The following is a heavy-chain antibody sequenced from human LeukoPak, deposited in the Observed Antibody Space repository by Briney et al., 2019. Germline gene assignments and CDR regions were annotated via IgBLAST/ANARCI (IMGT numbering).Heavy chain of an antibody. V-gene: IGHV5-51*01. CDR3: ARHLGWCNNTSGCDDESDAFDI. J-gene: IGHJ3*02. CDR1: GYSFTNYW. D-gene: IGHD2-2*01. Sequence: GESLKISCKDSGYSFTNYWIGWVRQMPGKGLEWMGIIYPGDSDTRYSPSFQGQITISVDKSISTAFLQWSSLKASDTAVYYCARHLGWCNNTSGCDDESDAFDIWGQGTMVTVSS. CDR2: IYPGDSDT.